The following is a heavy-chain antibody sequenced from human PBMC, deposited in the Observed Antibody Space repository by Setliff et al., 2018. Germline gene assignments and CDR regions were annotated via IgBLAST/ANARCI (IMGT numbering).Heavy chain of an antibody. Sequence: PSETLSLTCAASGWSFSDYYWTWIRQPPGKGLEWIGELNHSGSTNYNPSLKSRVTVSVDTSKNQFSLKLSFVTAADTAVYHCLRTDYSDGRYSMHVWGKGTTVTVSS. V-gene: IGHV4-34*01. CDR2: LNHSGST. J-gene: IGHJ6*03. D-gene: IGHD6-19*01. CDR1: GWSFSDYY. CDR3: LRTDYSDGRYSMHV.